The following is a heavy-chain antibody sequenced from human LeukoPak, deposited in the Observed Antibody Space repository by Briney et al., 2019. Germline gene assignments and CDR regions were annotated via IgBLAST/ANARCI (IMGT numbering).Heavy chain of an antibody. D-gene: IGHD3-16*01. CDR1: GGSISSSSYY. CDR2: IYYSGST. Sequence: PSETLSLTCTLSGGSISSSSYYWGWIRQPPGKGLEWIGSIYYSGSTYYNPSLKSRVTISVDTSKNQFSLKLSSVTAAATAVYYCARTMITFGGVGDVWGQGTTVTVSS. J-gene: IGHJ6*02. V-gene: IGHV4-39*07. CDR3: ARTMITFGGVGDV.